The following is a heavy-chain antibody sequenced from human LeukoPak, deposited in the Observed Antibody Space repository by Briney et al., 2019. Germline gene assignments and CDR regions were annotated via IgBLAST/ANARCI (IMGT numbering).Heavy chain of an antibody. CDR3: AKDLMISNFLDY. J-gene: IGHJ4*02. CDR1: GFTFSSYA. D-gene: IGHD3/OR15-3a*01. V-gene: IGHV3-23*01. Sequence: GGSLILSCAASGFTFSSYAMSWVRLAPGKGLEWVSAISGSGGSTYYADSVKGRFTISRDNSKNTLYLQMNSLRAEDTAVYYCAKDLMISNFLDYWGQGTLVTVSS. CDR2: ISGSGGST.